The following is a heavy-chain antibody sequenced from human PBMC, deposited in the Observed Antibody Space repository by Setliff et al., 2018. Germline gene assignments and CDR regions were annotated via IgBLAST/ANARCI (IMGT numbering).Heavy chain of an antibody. CDR3: AKASLAYSFGYHFDS. J-gene: IGHJ4*01. CDR1: GFRFSDLY. CDR2: ISGAGGNM. V-gene: IGHV3-23*01. Sequence: GGSLRLSCAASGFRFSDLYMTWVRQAPGKRLEWVSTISGAGGNMYYADSVQGRFTISRDNSKNTLFLHMNNLRPEDTALYYCAKASLAYSFGYHFDSWGQGALVTVSS. D-gene: IGHD5-18*01.